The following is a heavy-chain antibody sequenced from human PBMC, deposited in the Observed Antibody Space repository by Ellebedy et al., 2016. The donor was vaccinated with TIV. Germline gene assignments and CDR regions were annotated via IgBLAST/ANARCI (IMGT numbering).Heavy chain of an antibody. J-gene: IGHJ4*02. Sequence: GESLKISCAASGFTFSSYAMSWVRQAPGKGLEWVSAISGSGGSTYYADSVKGRFTISRDNSTNTLYLQMNSLRAEDTAVYYCAKDRYGDYVVYFDYWGQGTLVTVSS. D-gene: IGHD4-17*01. CDR3: AKDRYGDYVVYFDY. CDR1: GFTFSSYA. CDR2: ISGSGGST. V-gene: IGHV3-23*01.